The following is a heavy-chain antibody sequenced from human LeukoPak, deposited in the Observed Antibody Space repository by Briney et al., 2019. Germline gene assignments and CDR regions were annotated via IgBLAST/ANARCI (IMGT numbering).Heavy chain of an antibody. J-gene: IGHJ4*02. Sequence: GGSLRLSCAVSGFTFSSYAMSWVRQAPGKGLEWVSAISGSGGSTYYADSVKGRFTISRDNSKNTLYLQMNSLRAEDTAVYYCAKDLRHYGDYDLFDYWGQGTLVTVSS. CDR3: AKDLRHYGDYDLFDY. CDR2: ISGSGGST. CDR1: GFTFSSYA. V-gene: IGHV3-23*01. D-gene: IGHD4-17*01.